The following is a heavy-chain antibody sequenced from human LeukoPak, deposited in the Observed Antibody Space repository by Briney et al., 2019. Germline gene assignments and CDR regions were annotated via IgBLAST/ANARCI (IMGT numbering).Heavy chain of an antibody. J-gene: IGHJ4*02. Sequence: ASVNVSCKASGYTFTGYYMHWVRQAPGQGLEWMGWINPNSGGTNYAQKFQGRVTMTRDTSISTAYMELSRLRSDDTAVYYCAGGGTSSSGWFDGTYYFDYWGQGTLVTVSS. CDR2: INPNSGGT. CDR3: AGGGTSSSGWFDGTYYFDY. D-gene: IGHD6-19*01. CDR1: GYTFTGYY. V-gene: IGHV1-2*02.